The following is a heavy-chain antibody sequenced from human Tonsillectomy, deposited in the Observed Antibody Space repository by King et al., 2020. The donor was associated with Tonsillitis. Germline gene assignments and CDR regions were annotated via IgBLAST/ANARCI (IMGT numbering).Heavy chain of an antibody. J-gene: IGHJ4*02. CDR3: AKKAGHPLRNWYIDY. D-gene: IGHD1-1*01. V-gene: IGHV3-23*04. CDR1: GFTFSSYA. CDR2: IHGGGDAT. Sequence: VQLVESGGGLVQPGGSLRLSCAASGFTFSSYALIVVRQAPGQGLEWGSTIHGGGDATHYADSVRGRFTISRENTKNTLRLQMNRLRAEDTAVYYCAKKAGHPLRNWYIDYWGQGALVTVSS.